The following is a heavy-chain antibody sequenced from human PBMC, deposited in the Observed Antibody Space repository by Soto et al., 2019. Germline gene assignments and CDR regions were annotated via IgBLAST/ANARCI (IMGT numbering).Heavy chain of an antibody. CDR1: GFTFRSFT. J-gene: IGHJ5*02. Sequence: LRLSCVASGFTFRSFTMNWVRQAPGKGLEWVSTISSNSAYIYYTDALRGRFTISRDNAKNSLHLQMNSLRAEDTAVYYCTRDASRDSSARGWFDPWGPGTLVTV. CDR3: TRDASRDSSARGWFDP. V-gene: IGHV3-21*01. D-gene: IGHD6-13*01. CDR2: ISSNSAYI.